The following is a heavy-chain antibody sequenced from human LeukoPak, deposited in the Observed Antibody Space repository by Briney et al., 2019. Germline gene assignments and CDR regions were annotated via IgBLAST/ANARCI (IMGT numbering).Heavy chain of an antibody. CDR2: ISASNGNT. Sequence: GASVKDSCKASGYTFTRYGISWVRQAPGQGLQWLGWISASNGNTNYAQRFRDRVTMSTDTSTGTAYLDVRSLTADDTAVYYCARDHSNWNYALDFWGQGTLVIVSS. CDR1: GYTFTRYG. J-gene: IGHJ4*02. CDR3: ARDHSNWNYALDF. V-gene: IGHV1-18*01. D-gene: IGHD1-7*01.